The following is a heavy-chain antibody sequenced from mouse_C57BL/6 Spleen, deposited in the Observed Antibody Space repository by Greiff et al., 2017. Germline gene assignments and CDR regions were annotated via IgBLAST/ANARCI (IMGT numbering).Heavy chain of an antibody. CDR3: ARELRRYAMDY. D-gene: IGHD3-2*02. Sequence: VQLQQPGTELVKPGASVKLSCKASGYTFTSYWMHWVKQRPGQGLEWIGNINPSNGGTNYNEKFKSKATLTVDKSSSTAYMQLSSLASEDPAVDYCARELRRYAMDYWGQGTSVTVSS. V-gene: IGHV1-53*01. J-gene: IGHJ4*01. CDR2: INPSNGGT. CDR1: GYTFTSYW.